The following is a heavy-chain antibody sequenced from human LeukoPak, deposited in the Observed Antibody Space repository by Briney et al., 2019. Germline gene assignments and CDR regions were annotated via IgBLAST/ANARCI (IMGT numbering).Heavy chain of an antibody. J-gene: IGHJ4*02. CDR2: IYTSGST. CDR3: ARSSGSHTELDY. D-gene: IGHD3-10*01. Sequence: SETLSLTCTVSGGSISSYYRSWIRQPPGKGLEWIGYIYTSGSTNYNPSLKSRATISVDTSKNQFSLKLSSVTAADTAVYYCARSSGSHTELDYWGQGTLVTVSS. V-gene: IGHV4-4*09. CDR1: GGSISSYY.